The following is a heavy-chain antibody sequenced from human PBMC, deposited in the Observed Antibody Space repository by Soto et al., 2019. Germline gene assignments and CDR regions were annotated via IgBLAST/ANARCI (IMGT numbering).Heavy chain of an antibody. CDR1: GYTFTSYG. V-gene: IGHV1-18*01. CDR3: ARVLPRDYGDYAFGLPDY. J-gene: IGHJ4*02. CDR2: ISAYNGNT. D-gene: IGHD4-17*01. Sequence: ASVKVSCKASGYTFTSYGISWVRQAPGQGLEWMGWISAYNGNTNYAQKLQGRVTMTTDTSTSTAYMELRSLRSDDTAVYYCARVLPRDYGDYAFGLPDYWGQGTLVTVSS.